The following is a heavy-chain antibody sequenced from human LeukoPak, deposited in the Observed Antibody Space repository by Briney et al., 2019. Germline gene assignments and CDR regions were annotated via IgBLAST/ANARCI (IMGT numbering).Heavy chain of an antibody. Sequence: GGTLRLSCAASGFTFSSYAMRWVRQAPGKGLEWVSGISGSGDSTYYADSVKGRFTISRDNSKNTLYLQMNSLRAEDTAVYYCARRSGIAVAGAFDYWGQGTLVTVSS. D-gene: IGHD6-19*01. V-gene: IGHV3-23*01. CDR1: GFTFSSYA. CDR3: ARRSGIAVAGAFDY. CDR2: ISGSGDST. J-gene: IGHJ4*02.